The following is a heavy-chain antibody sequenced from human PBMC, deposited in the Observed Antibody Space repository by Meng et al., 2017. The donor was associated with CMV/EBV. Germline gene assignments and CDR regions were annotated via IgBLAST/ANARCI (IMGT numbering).Heavy chain of an antibody. Sequence: GGSLRLSCAASGFTFSSYSMNWVRQAPGKGLEWVSSISSSSSYIYYADSVKDRFTISRDNAKNSLYLQMNSLRAEDTAVYYCARDNDFWSGYYRYYYYYYGMDVWGQGTTVTVSS. J-gene: IGHJ6*02. CDR2: ISSSSSYI. CDR3: ARDNDFWSGYYRYYYYYYGMDV. D-gene: IGHD3-3*01. CDR1: GFTFSSYS. V-gene: IGHV3-21*01.